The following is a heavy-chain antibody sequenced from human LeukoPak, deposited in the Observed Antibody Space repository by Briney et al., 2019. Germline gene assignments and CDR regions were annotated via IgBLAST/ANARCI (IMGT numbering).Heavy chain of an antibody. CDR1: GASSSNSSYY. J-gene: IGHJ5*02. D-gene: IGHD2-2*01. Sequence: PSETLPLTCTVSGASSSNSSYYWRWIRQPPGKGLEWIGIIYYSGSTYYNPSLKSRLTISVDTSKNQFSLKLSSVTATDTAVYYCARRGYCSSTSGYEYWVDPWGQGTLVTVSS. V-gene: IGHV4-39*01. CDR2: IYYSGST. CDR3: ARRGYCSSTSGYEYWVDP.